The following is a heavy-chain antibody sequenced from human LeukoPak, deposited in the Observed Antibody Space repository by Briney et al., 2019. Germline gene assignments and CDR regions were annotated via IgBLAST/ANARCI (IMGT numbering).Heavy chain of an antibody. CDR3: ARGAGPLFDP. CDR1: GFTFSDYY. Sequence: PGGSLRLSCAASGFTFSDYYMSWIRRAPGRGLEWIAYITNSGDTKHYADSVKGRFIISRDNAKNSLYLQTDSLRADDTAVYYCARGAGPLFDPWGQGTPLTVSS. J-gene: IGHJ5*02. V-gene: IGHV3-11*01. CDR2: ITNSGDTK.